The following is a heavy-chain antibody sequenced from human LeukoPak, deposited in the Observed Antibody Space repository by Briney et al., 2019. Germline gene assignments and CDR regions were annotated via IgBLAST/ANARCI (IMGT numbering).Heavy chain of an antibody. CDR3: ARAGYCGGDCYSYFDY. Sequence: XSWVRQAPGXGLEWMXWISAYNGNTNYAQKLQGRVTMTTDTSTSTAYMELRSLRSDDTAVYYCARAGYCGGDCYSYFDYWGQGTLVTVSS. V-gene: IGHV1-18*01. D-gene: IGHD2-21*02. J-gene: IGHJ4*02. CDR2: ISAYNGNT.